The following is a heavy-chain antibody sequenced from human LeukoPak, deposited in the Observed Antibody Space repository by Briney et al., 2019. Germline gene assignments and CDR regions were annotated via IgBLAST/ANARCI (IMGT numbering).Heavy chain of an antibody. D-gene: IGHD3-3*01. J-gene: IGHJ4*02. Sequence: PSETLSLTFAASGYSISSGYYWGWIRQPPGKGLEWIGSIYHSGSTYYNPSLKSRVTISVDTSKNQFSLKLSSVTAADTAVYYCARRDDFYYFDYWGQGTLVTVSS. CDR3: ARRDDFYYFDY. CDR1: GYSISSGYY. V-gene: IGHV4-38-2*01. CDR2: IYHSGST.